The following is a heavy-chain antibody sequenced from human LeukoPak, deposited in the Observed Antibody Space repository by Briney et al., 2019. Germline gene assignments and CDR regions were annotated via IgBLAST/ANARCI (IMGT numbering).Heavy chain of an antibody. CDR1: GFTFSSYE. D-gene: IGHD5-24*01. CDR2: ISSSGSTI. J-gene: IGHJ4*02. V-gene: IGHV3-48*03. Sequence: GGSLRLSCAASGFTFSSYEMNWVRQAPGKGLEWVSYISSSGSTIYYADSVKGRFTISRDNAKNSLYLQMNSLRAEDTAVYYCAREPPDRRDGYKLWGQGTLVTVSS. CDR3: AREPPDRRDGYKL.